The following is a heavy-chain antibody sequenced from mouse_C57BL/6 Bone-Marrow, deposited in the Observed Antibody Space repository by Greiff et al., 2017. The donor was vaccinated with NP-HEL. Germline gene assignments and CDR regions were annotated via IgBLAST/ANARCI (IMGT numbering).Heavy chain of an antibody. Sequence: EVQLHQSGPVLVKPGASVKMSCKASGYTFTDYYMNWVKQSHGKSLEWIGVINPYNGGTSYNQKFKGKATLTVDKSSSTAYMELNSLTSEDSAVYYCARADYDDFFAYWGQGTLVTVSA. CDR3: ARADYDDFFAY. V-gene: IGHV1-19*01. J-gene: IGHJ3*01. CDR2: INPYNGGT. CDR1: GYTFTDYY. D-gene: IGHD2-4*01.